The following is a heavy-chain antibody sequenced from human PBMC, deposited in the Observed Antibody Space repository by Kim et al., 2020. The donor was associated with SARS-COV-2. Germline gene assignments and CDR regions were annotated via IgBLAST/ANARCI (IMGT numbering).Heavy chain of an antibody. Sequence: GGSLRLSCAASGFTFSSYAMSWVRQAPGKGLEWVSAISGSGGSTYYADSVKGRFTISRDNSKNTLYLQMNSLRAEDTAVYYCAKGPGCSSTSCYGGGDYWGQGTLVTVSS. CDR2: ISGSGGST. V-gene: IGHV3-23*01. CDR3: AKGPGCSSTSCYGGGDY. J-gene: IGHJ4*02. CDR1: GFTFSSYA. D-gene: IGHD2-2*01.